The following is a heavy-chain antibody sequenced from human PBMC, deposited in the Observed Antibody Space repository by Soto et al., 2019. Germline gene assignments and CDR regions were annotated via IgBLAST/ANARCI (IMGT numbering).Heavy chain of an antibody. CDR3: AKSPNFYCSSPNCYKYYFDY. D-gene: IGHD2-2*02. J-gene: IGHJ4*02. Sequence: QDHLVESGGGVVQPGTSLRLSCAASGFTFNTYGMHWVRQAQGKGLEWVAVISYDGSDKFYADSVKGRFTISRDNSKNALYLQMSSLRPEDTAIYYCAKSPNFYCSSPNCYKYYFDYWGQGTLVTVSS. CDR2: ISYDGSDK. V-gene: IGHV3-30*18. CDR1: GFTFNTYG.